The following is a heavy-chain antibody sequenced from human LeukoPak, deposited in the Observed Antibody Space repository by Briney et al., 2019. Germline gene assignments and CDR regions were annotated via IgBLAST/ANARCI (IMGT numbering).Heavy chain of an antibody. V-gene: IGHV4-4*07. CDR2: VYSSGST. D-gene: IGHD5-18*01. J-gene: IGHJ4*02. CDR3: TRDRYSQGPPYYFES. Sequence: AETLSLTCTVSGGPISSHYWSWIRQPAGKGLEWIGRVYSSGSTSYNTSLKSRVTVSVDTSKNQFSLKLASVPAADTAVYYCTRDRYSQGPPYYFESWGQGTLVTVSS. CDR1: GGPISSHY.